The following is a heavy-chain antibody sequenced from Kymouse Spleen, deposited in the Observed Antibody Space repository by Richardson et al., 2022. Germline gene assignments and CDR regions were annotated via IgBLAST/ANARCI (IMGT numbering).Heavy chain of an antibody. CDR1: GFTFSSYG. Sequence: QVQLVESGGGVVQPGRSLRLSCAASGFTFSSYGMHWVRQAPGKGLEWVAVIWYDGSNKYYADSVKGRFTISRDNSKNTLYLQMNSLRAEDTAVYYCARSGSGSPPYYGMDVWGQGTTVTVSS. V-gene: IGHV3-33*01. CDR2: IWYDGSNK. CDR3: ARSGSGSPPYYGMDV. D-gene: IGHD3-10*01. J-gene: IGHJ6*02.